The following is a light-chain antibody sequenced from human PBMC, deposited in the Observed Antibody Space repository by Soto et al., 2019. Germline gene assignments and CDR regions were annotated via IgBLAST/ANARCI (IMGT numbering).Light chain of an antibody. CDR2: GAS. CDR3: QQYNNWPRWT. J-gene: IGKJ1*01. Sequence: EIVMTQSPATLSVSPGETATLSCRASRSVSRTLAWYQQKPGQAPRLLIYGASTRATGVPARFSGSGSGTEFTLTISSLQSEDFAVYYCQQYNNWPRWTFGQGTKVDIK. V-gene: IGKV3-15*01. CDR1: RSVSRT.